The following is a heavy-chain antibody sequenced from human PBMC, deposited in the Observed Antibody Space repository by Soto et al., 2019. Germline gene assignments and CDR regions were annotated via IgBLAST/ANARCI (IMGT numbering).Heavy chain of an antibody. V-gene: IGHV4-4*07. Sequence: SETLSLTCTVSGASISGFYWSWIRKSAGKGLEWIGRIYATGTTDYNPSLKSRVMMSVDTSKKQFSLKLRSVTTADTAVYYCVRDGTKTLRDWFDPWGQGISVTVSS. CDR3: VRDGTKTLRDWFDP. CDR2: IYATGTT. J-gene: IGHJ5*02. CDR1: GASISGFY. D-gene: IGHD1-1*01.